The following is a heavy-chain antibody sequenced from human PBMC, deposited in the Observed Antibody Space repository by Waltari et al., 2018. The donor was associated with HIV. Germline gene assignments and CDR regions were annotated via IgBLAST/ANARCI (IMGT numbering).Heavy chain of an antibody. CDR2: ISYYGDNK. CDR3: AKGASGWSPGY. Sequence: QVQLVESGGGVVQPGRSLRLSCAASGFTFSSYAMHWVRQAPGKGVEWVAFISYYGDNKYYADSVKGRFTISRDNSKNTLYLQMNSLRAEDTAVYYCAKGASGWSPGYWGQGTLVTVSS. D-gene: IGHD6-19*01. CDR1: GFTFSSYA. V-gene: IGHV3-30*18. J-gene: IGHJ4*02.